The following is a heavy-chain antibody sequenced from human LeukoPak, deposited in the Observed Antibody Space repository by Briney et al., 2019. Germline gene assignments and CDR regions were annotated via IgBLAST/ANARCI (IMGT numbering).Heavy chain of an antibody. CDR3: ARSDYYDSSGYWADYYGMDV. CDR1: GFTFSSYS. CDR2: ISSSSSTI. J-gene: IGHJ6*02. D-gene: IGHD3-22*01. V-gene: IGHV3-48*04. Sequence: PGGSLRLSCAASGFTFSSYSMNWVRQAPGKGLEWVSYISSSSSTIYYADSVKGRFTISRDNAKNSLYLQMNSLRAEDTAVYYCARSDYYDSSGYWADYYGMDVWGQGTTVTVSS.